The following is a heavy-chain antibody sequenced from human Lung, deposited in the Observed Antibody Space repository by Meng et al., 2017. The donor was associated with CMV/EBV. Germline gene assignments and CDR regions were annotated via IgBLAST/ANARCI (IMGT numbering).Heavy chain of an antibody. CDR3: TRGVFDY. CDR2: ISSSSSYI. Sequence: GESLKISCAASGFTFSSYSMNWVRQAPGKGLEWVSSISSSSSYIYYADSVKGRFTISRDNAKNALYLQMNNLRAEDTALYYCTRGVFDYWGQGAMVTVSS. J-gene: IGHJ4*02. CDR1: GFTFSSYS. V-gene: IGHV3-21*06.